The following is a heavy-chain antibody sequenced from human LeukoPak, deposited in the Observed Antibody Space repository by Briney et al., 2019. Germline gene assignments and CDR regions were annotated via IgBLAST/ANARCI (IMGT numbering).Heavy chain of an antibody. CDR3: ARDLVYDFWSGFYGMDV. V-gene: IGHV3-48*01. D-gene: IGHD3-3*01. CDR1: GFTFSSYS. Sequence: PGGSLRLSCAASGFTFSSYSMNWVRQAPGKGLEWVSYISSRSSTIYYADSVKGRFTISRDNAKNSLYLQMNSLRAEDTAVYYCARDLVYDFWSGFYGMDVWGQGTTVTVSS. CDR2: ISSRSSTI. J-gene: IGHJ6*02.